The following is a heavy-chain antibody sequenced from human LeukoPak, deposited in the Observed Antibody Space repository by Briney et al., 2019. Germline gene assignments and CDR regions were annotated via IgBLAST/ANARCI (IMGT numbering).Heavy chain of an antibody. Sequence: SETLSLTCTVSGGSISSSSYYWGWIRQPPGKGLEWIGSIYYSGSTNYNPSLKSRVTLSVDTSKNQFSLKLTSVTAADTAVYYCALRRLTSSQIIEDNWFGPWGQGTLVTVSS. V-gene: IGHV4-39*07. J-gene: IGHJ5*02. CDR3: ALRRLTSSQIIEDNWFGP. CDR2: IYYSGST. CDR1: GGSISSSSYY. D-gene: IGHD2/OR15-2a*01.